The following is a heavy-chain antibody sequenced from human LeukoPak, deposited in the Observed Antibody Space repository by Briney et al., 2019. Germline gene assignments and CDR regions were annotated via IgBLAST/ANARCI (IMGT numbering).Heavy chain of an antibody. CDR3: ARDRRGFSYGYWGFDY. CDR2: IWYNGTNK. D-gene: IGHD5-18*01. Sequence: GRSLRLSCTASGSLFSAYGMHWVRQAPGKGLEWVAVIWYNGTNKYCADSVKGRFTISRDNSKNTLYLQMNSLRVEDTAVYYCARDRRGFSYGYWGFDYWGQGTLVTVSS. J-gene: IGHJ4*02. V-gene: IGHV3-33*01. CDR1: GSLFSAYG.